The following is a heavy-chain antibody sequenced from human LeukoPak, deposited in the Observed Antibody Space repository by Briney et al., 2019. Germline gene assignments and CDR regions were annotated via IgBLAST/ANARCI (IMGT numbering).Heavy chain of an antibody. D-gene: IGHD3-16*01. J-gene: IGHJ3*02. CDR2: ISAYNGNT. CDR3: VKGDDAFDI. Sequence: ASVKVSCKAPGYDFTKYAVQWVRQAPGQRLEWMGWISAYNGNTNYAQKLQGRVTMTTDTSTSTAYMELRSLRSDDTAVYYCVKGDDAFDIWGQGTMVTVSS. CDR1: GYDFTKYA. V-gene: IGHV1-18*01.